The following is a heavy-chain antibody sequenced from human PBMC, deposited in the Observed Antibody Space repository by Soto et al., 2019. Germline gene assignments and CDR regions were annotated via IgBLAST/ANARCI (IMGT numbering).Heavy chain of an antibody. D-gene: IGHD6-19*01. Sequence: GESLKISCKGSGYSFTSYWIGWVRQMPGKGLEWMGIIYPGDSDTRYSPSFQGQVTISADKSISTAYLQWSSLKASDTAMYYCARVPPLIAVAGEAFDYWGQGTLVTVSS. V-gene: IGHV5-51*01. CDR2: IYPGDSDT. J-gene: IGHJ4*02. CDR1: GYSFTSYW. CDR3: ARVPPLIAVAGEAFDY.